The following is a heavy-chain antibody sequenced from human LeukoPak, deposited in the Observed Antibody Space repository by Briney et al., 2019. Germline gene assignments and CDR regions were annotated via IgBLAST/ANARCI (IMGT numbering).Heavy chain of an antibody. CDR1: GYTFTSYG. V-gene: IGHV1-18*01. CDR3: ARGAFTIFGVVIMPFDY. Sequence: ASVKVSCKASGYTFTSYGISWVRQAPGQGLEWMGWTSAYNGNTNYAQKLQGRVTMTTDTSTSTAYMELRSLRSDDTAVYYCARGAFTIFGVVIMPFDYWGQGTLVTVSS. D-gene: IGHD3-3*01. J-gene: IGHJ4*02. CDR2: TSAYNGNT.